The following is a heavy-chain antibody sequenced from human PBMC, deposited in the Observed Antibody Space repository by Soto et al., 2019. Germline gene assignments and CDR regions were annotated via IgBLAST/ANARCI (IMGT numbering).Heavy chain of an antibody. CDR3: ARGQGHTAMVTWLNYYYYGIDV. D-gene: IGHD5-18*01. J-gene: IGHJ6*02. V-gene: IGHV1-69*13. CDR2: IIPIFGTA. Sequence: SVKVSCKASGGTFSSYAISWVRQAPGQGLEWMGGIIPIFGTANYAQKFQGRVTITADESTSTAYMELSSLRSEDTAVYYWARGQGHTAMVTWLNYYYYGIDVWGQGATVTVS. CDR1: GGTFSSYA.